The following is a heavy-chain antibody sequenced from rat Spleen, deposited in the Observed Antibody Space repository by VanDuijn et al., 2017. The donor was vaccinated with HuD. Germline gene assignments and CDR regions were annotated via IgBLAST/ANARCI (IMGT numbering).Heavy chain of an antibody. D-gene: IGHD1-12*02. CDR1: GFTFSDYY. CDR2: FSYDGRTT. CDR3: AREVVKRYYFDY. V-gene: IGHV5-7*01. Sequence: EVQLVESGGGLVQPGRSLKLSCAASGFTFSDYYMAWVRQAPTEGLEWVATFSYDGRTTYYRDSVKGRFTISRDNAKSTLYLQMDNLRSEDTATYYCAREVVKRYYFDYWGQGVMVTVSS. J-gene: IGHJ2*01.